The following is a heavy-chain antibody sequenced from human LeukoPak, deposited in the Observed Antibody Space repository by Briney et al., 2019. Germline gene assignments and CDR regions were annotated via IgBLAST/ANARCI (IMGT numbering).Heavy chain of an antibody. Sequence: PGGSLRLSCAASGFTFSSYAMSWVHQAPGKGLEWVSAISGSGGSTYYADSVKGRFTISRDNSKNTLYLQMNSLRAEDTAVYYCANGYSGYDQPFDYWGQGTLVTVSS. CDR3: ANGYSGYDQPFDY. CDR2: ISGSGGST. CDR1: GFTFSSYA. J-gene: IGHJ4*02. D-gene: IGHD5-12*01. V-gene: IGHV3-23*01.